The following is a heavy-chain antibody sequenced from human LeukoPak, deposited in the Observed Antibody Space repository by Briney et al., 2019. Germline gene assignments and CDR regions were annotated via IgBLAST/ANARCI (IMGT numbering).Heavy chain of an antibody. Sequence: SGTLSLTCAVSGGSISSSNWWSWVRQPPGKGLEWIGEIYHSGSTNYNPSLKSRVTISVDTSKNQFSLKLSSVTAADTAVYYCARDTNLGSSGFYFDYWGQGTLVTVSS. CDR1: GGSISSSNW. CDR2: IYHSGST. V-gene: IGHV4-4*02. D-gene: IGHD6-19*01. CDR3: ARDTNLGSSGFYFDY. J-gene: IGHJ4*02.